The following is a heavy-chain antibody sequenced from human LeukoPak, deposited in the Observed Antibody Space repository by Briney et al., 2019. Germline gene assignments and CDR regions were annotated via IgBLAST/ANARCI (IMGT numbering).Heavy chain of an antibody. CDR2: INPNSGGT. CDR1: GYTFTGYY. D-gene: IGHD1-7*01. Sequence: ASVKVSCKASGYTFTGYYMHWVRPAPGQGLEWMGWINPNSGGTNYAQKFQGRVTMTRDTSISTAYMELSRLRSDDTAVYYCARGPQIKYNWNYVGGLGAFDIWGQGTMVTVSS. V-gene: IGHV1-2*02. CDR3: ARGPQIKYNWNYVGGLGAFDI. J-gene: IGHJ3*02.